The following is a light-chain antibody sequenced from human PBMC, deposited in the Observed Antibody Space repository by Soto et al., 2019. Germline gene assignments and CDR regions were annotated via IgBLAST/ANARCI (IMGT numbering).Light chain of an antibody. Sequence: ETVLTQSPGTLSLSPGVRAPLSCRASQSVSSNLAWYQQKPGQAPRLLMYGASNRATGIPDRFSGTGSGTDFTLTISRLEPEDFAVYYCQQYGSSPYTFGLG. J-gene: IGKJ2*01. CDR2: GAS. V-gene: IGKV3-20*01. CDR3: QQYGSSPYT. CDR1: QSVSSN.